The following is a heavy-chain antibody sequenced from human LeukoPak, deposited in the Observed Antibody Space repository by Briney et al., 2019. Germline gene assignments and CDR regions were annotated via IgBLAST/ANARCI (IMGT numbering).Heavy chain of an antibody. Sequence: PSETLSLTCIVSGGSINNHYWTWIRQTPGKGLEWIGDIHYTGTTKYNPSLKSRVTISIDTSKNQFSLELSSVTAADTAVYYCARDYYGSGSYGNYYYYMDVWGKGTTVTVSS. D-gene: IGHD3-10*01. CDR3: ARDYYGSGSYGNYYYYMDV. CDR1: GGSINNHY. V-gene: IGHV4-59*11. J-gene: IGHJ6*03. CDR2: IHYTGTT.